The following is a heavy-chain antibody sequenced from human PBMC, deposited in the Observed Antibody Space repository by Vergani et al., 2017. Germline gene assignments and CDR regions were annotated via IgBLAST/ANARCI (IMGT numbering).Heavy chain of an antibody. CDR1: GGTFSSYA. D-gene: IGHD5-12*01. J-gene: IGHJ5*02. CDR3: ARDLGGYSGYGENWFDP. CDR2: IIPIFGTA. V-gene: IGHV1-69*12. Sequence: QVQLVQSGAEVKKPRSSVKVSCKASGGTFSSYAISWVRQAPGQGLEWMGGIIPIFGTANYAQKFQGRVTITADESTSTAYMELSSLRSEDTAVYYCARDLGGYSGYGENWFDPWGQGTLVSVSS.